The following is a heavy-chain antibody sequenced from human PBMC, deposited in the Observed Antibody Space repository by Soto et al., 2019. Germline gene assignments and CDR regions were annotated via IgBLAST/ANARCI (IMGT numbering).Heavy chain of an antibody. Sequence: EVPLVESGGGLVQPGGSLRLSCAASGFTFSRYEMNWVRQAPGKGLEWISYISSSGNSMYYADSVKGRFTVSRDNAENSLYLQMNSLRAEDTAVYYCARRAASGRHFDHWGQGTLVSVSS. D-gene: IGHD6-13*01. CDR3: ARRAASGRHFDH. J-gene: IGHJ4*02. CDR1: GFTFSRYE. V-gene: IGHV3-48*03. CDR2: ISSSGNSM.